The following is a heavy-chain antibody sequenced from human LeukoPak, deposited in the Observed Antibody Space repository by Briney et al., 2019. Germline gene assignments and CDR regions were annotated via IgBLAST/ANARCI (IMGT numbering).Heavy chain of an antibody. CDR1: GGSISSSSYY. CDR2: IYYSGST. D-gene: IGHD3-22*01. V-gene: IGHV4-39*01. J-gene: IGHJ1*01. CDR3: ARRSDYYDSRHGYFQH. Sequence: SETLSLTCTVSGGSISSSSYYWGWIRQPPGKGLEWIGSIYYSGSTYYNPSLKSRVTISVDTSKNQFSLKLSSVTAADTAVYYCARRSDYYDSRHGYFQHWGQGTLVTVSS.